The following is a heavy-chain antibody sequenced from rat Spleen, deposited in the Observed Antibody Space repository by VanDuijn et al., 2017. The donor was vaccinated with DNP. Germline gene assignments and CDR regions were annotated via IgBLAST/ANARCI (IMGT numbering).Heavy chain of an antibody. CDR2: ISTSGGST. J-gene: IGHJ4*01. Sequence: EVQLVESGGGLVQPGRSMKLSCAASGFTFSNSDMAWVRQAPTKGLEWVASISTSGGSTYYRDSVKGRFTISRDNAKSTLYLQMNSLRSEDMATYYCARRGDSSYYYAMDAWGQGTSVTVSS. V-gene: IGHV5-25*01. CDR3: ARRGDSSYYYAMDA. D-gene: IGHD1-2*01. CDR1: GFTFSNSD.